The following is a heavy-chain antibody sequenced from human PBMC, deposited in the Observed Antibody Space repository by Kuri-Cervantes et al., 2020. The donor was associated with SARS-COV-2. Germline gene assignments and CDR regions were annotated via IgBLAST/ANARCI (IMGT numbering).Heavy chain of an antibody. J-gene: IGHJ4*02. Sequence: GESLKISCAASGFTFGSYAMSWVRQAPGKGLEWVSAISGSGGSTYYADSVKGRFTISRDNSKNTLYLQMNSLRAEDTAVYYCAKEYYYDSSGSLGYWGQGILTVSS. D-gene: IGHD3-22*01. CDR3: AKEYYYDSSGSLGY. CDR2: ISGSGGST. V-gene: IGHV3-23*01. CDR1: GFTFGSYA.